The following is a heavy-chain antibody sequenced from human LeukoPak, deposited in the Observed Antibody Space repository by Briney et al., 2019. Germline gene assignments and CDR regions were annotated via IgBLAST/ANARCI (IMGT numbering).Heavy chain of an antibody. J-gene: IGHJ5*02. Sequence: SETLSLTCAVYIDSFTNYYWNWIRQTPGKGLEWIGEVNDSGGTNINPSLKSRVTISVDTSKNQFSLKLSSVTAADTAVYYCARKLRTYDILTGYYQGGWFDPWGQGTLVTVSS. V-gene: IGHV4-34*01. CDR3: ARKLRTYDILTGYYQGGWFDP. D-gene: IGHD3-9*01. CDR1: IDSFTNYY. CDR2: VNDSGGT.